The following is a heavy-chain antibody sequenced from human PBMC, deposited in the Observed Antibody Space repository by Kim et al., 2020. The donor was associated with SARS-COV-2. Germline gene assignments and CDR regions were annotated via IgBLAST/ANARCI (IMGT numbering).Heavy chain of an antibody. V-gene: IGHV3-21*01. Sequence: ADAVKGRFTISRDNAKNSLYLQMNRRGAEDTAVYYCARGVGSGSYPFDPWGQGTLVTVSS. D-gene: IGHD3-10*01. CDR3: ARGVGSGSYPFDP. J-gene: IGHJ5*02.